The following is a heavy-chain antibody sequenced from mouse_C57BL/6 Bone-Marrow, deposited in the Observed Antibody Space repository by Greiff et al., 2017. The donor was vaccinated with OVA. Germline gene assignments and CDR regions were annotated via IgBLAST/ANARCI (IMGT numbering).Heavy chain of an antibody. D-gene: IGHD4-1*01. J-gene: IGHJ2*01. CDR2: IYPSDSVT. CDR3: ARVNWDVGGDY. Sequence: VQLQQPGAELVRPGSSVKLSCKASGYTFTSYWMDWVKQRPGQGLEWIGNIYPSDSVTHYHQKFKDKATLTVDQSSSTAYMQLSSLTSEDSAVYYCARVNWDVGGDYWGQGTTLTVSS. V-gene: IGHV1-61*01. CDR1: GYTFTSYW.